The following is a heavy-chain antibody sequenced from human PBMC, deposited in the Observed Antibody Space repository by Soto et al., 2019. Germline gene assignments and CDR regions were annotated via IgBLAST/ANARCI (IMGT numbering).Heavy chain of an antibody. CDR2: INAGNGDT. CDR3: ARAPRSSGYYHYAMDV. Sequence: QVQFVQSGAEVKKPGASVKVSCEASGYTFSNYAIHWVRQAPGQRIEWMAWINAGNGDTKYSQNFQGRVTITRDTSASTAYMDLSSLRPEDTAVYYCARAPRSSGYYHYAMDVWGQGTTVTVS. J-gene: IGHJ6*02. CDR1: GYTFSNYA. V-gene: IGHV1-3*01. D-gene: IGHD3-9*01.